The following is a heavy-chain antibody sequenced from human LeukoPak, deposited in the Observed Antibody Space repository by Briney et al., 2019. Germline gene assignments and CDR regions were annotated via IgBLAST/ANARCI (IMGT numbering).Heavy chain of an antibody. J-gene: IGHJ4*02. CDR1: GFTFSSYD. V-gene: IGHV3-33*06. CDR2: IWYDGSNK. Sequence: GGSLRLSSAASGFTFSSYDMHWVRQAPGKGLEWVAVIWYDGSNKYFADSVRGRFTISRDNSKNTLYLQINSLRAEDTAVYYCAKPIGYSGYEPLDYWGQGTLVTVSS. D-gene: IGHD5-12*01. CDR3: AKPIGYSGYEPLDY.